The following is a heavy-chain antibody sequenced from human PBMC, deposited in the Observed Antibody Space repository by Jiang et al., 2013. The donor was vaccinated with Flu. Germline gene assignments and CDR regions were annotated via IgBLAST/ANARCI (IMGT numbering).Heavy chain of an antibody. CDR2: IYYTGIT. CDR1: GGSISSSSYY. Sequence: LLKPSETLSLTCTVSGGSISSSSYYWGWIRQPPGKGLEWIGYIYYTGITNYSPSLKSRVTISLDTSKNQFSLKLSSVTAADTAVYYCATEDRRGYYDSKGYFQHWGQGTLVTVSS. J-gene: IGHJ1*01. V-gene: IGHV4-61*01. CDR3: ATEDRRGYYDSKGYFQH. D-gene: IGHD3-22*01.